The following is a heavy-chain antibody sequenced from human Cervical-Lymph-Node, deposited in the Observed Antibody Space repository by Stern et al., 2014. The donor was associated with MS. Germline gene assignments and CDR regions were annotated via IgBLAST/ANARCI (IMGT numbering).Heavy chain of an antibody. V-gene: IGHV1-69*06. CDR1: GG. J-gene: IGHJ5*02. D-gene: IGHD3-10*01. CDR2: IIRPVGTA. CDR3: ARGAGDNWFDP. Sequence: QVQLVQSGADVKKPGSSVRVSCMAYGGISWLRQAPGQGLEYMGGIIRPVGTAHYTQRFQGRLTITADKSTNTTYMELFSLRSDDTAIYYCARGAGDNWFDPWGQGTLVSVSS.